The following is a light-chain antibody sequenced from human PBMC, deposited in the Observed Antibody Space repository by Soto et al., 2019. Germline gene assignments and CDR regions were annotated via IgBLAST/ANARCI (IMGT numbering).Light chain of an antibody. CDR1: RSDVGGYNY. CDR2: DVS. J-gene: IGLJ1*01. Sequence: QSVLTQPASVSGSPGQSITISCTGTRSDVGGYNYVSWYQQHPGKAPKLMIYDVSNRPSGVSNRFSGSKSGNTASLTISGLQAEDEADYYCSSYTSSSTLHYVFGTGTKVTVL. V-gene: IGLV2-14*01. CDR3: SSYTSSSTLHYV.